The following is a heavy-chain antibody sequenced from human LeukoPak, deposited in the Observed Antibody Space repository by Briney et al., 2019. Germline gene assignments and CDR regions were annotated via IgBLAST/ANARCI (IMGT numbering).Heavy chain of an antibody. D-gene: IGHD1-26*01. J-gene: IGHJ6*03. CDR3: ASQSSIVGATPNKYYYYYYYMAV. CDR1: GYTFTGYY. CDR2: INPNRGGT. Sequence: GASVKVSCKASGYTFTGYYMHWVRQPPGQGLEWMGRINPNRGGTNYAQKFQGGVTMTRDTSISTAYMELSRLRSDDTAVYYCASQSSIVGATPNKYYYYYYYMAVWGKGPTVTVSS. V-gene: IGHV1-2*06.